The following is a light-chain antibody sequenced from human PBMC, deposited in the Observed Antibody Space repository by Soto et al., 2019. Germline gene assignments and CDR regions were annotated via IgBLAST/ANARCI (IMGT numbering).Light chain of an antibody. CDR1: QTISSY. V-gene: IGKV1-39*01. Sequence: DIQMTQSPSSLSASVGDRVTITCRASQTISSYLNWYQQNPGKAPKLLIYAASSLQSGVPSRFGGSGSGTDFTLTISSLQPEDFATYYCQQSSSIPYTFGQGTKLEIK. CDR3: QQSSSIPYT. CDR2: AAS. J-gene: IGKJ2*01.